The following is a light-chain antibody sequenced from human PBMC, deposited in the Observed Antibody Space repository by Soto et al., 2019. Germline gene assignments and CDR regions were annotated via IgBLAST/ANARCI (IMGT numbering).Light chain of an antibody. Sequence: EIVLTQSPGTLSLSPGESATLSCRASQSVDRNFLAWFQHKPGQAPRLLIYDVSNRATGIPDRFSASGSGTDFTLTVSRLEPEDFAIYYCQQHNDWPTFGQGTRLEIK. CDR2: DVS. V-gene: IGKV3D-20*02. CDR1: QSVDRNF. J-gene: IGKJ5*01. CDR3: QQHNDWPT.